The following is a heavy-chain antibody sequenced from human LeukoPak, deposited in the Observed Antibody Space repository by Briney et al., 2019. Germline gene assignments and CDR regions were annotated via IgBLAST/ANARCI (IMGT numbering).Heavy chain of an antibody. Sequence: GRSLRLSCAASGFTFSSYAMHWVRQAPGKGLEWVAVISYDGSNKYYADSVKGRFTISRDNSKNTLYLQMNSLRTEDTAVYYCAKDDSQMVRGGYNWFDLWGQGTLVTVSS. V-gene: IGHV3-30-3*01. CDR1: GFTFSSYA. D-gene: IGHD3-10*01. J-gene: IGHJ5*02. CDR2: ISYDGSNK. CDR3: AKDDSQMVRGGYNWFDL.